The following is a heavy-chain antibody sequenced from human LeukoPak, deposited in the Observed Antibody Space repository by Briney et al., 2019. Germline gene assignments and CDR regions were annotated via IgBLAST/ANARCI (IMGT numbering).Heavy chain of an antibody. Sequence: SVKVSCEASGGTFSSYAISWVRQAPGQGLEWMGGIIPIFGTANYAQKFQGRVTITTDESTSTAYMELSSQRSEDTAVYYCARINYDFPLYYMDVWGKGTTVTVSS. CDR3: ARINYDFPLYYMDV. D-gene: IGHD3-3*01. CDR1: GGTFSSYA. J-gene: IGHJ6*03. V-gene: IGHV1-69*05. CDR2: IIPIFGTA.